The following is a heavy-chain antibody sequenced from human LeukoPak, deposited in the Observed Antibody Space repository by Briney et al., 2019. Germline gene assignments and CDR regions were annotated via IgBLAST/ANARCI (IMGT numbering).Heavy chain of an antibody. J-gene: IGHJ4*02. CDR3: AKENDFWSGLDY. V-gene: IGHV3-23*01. D-gene: IGHD3-3*01. CDR2: ISGSGHST. CDR1: GFTFSSYA. Sequence: GGSLRLSCAASGFTFSSYAMSWVRQAPGKGLEWVSAISGSGHSTYYADSVKGRFTISGDNSKNTLYLQMNSLKAEDTAVYYCAKENDFWSGLDYWGQGTLVTVSS.